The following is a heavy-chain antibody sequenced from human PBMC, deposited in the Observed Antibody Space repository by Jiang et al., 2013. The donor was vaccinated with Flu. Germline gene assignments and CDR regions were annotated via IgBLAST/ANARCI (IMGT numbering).Heavy chain of an antibody. CDR3: VRHRGYYYETDGQLQGWFDP. J-gene: IGHJ5*02. CDR2: IYPGDSDT. V-gene: IGHV5-51*01. D-gene: IGHD3-22*01. Sequence: EWMGIIYPGDSDTRYSPSLQGQVTISVDKSISTAYLQWSSLKASDTAMYYCVRHRGYYYETDGQLQGWFDPWGQGTLVTVSS.